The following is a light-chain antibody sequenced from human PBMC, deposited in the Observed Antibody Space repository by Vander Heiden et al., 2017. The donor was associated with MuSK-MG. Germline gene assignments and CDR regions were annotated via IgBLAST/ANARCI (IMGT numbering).Light chain of an antibody. Sequence: DIQMTQSPSSLSASVGDRVTISCRASQSIATFLNWYQQKPGKAPKLLIYGASTLQRGVPSRFSGSGSGTDFSLTITSLQPEDLATYYCQQTYSTPGFTFGQGTQLEIK. V-gene: IGKV1-39*01. CDR3: QQTYSTPGFT. CDR2: GAS. J-gene: IGKJ2*01. CDR1: QSIATF.